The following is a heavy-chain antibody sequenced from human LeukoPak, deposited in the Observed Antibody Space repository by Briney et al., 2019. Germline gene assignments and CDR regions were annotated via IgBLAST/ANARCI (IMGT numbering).Heavy chain of an antibody. V-gene: IGHV3-23*01. CDR3: ASLDYFDSSDYGDY. CDR1: GFTFNNYA. D-gene: IGHD3-22*01. J-gene: IGHJ4*02. CDR2: ISGSGGST. Sequence: GGSLRLSCAASGFTFNNYAMSWVRQAPGKGLEWVSAISGSGGSTYYTDSVTGRFTISRDNSKNTLYLQMISLRAEDTALYYCASLDYFDSSDYGDYWGQGTLVTVSS.